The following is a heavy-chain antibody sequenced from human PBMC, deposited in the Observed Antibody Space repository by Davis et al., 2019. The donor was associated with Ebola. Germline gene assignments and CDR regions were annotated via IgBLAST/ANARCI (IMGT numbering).Heavy chain of an antibody. D-gene: IGHD6-19*01. J-gene: IGHJ1*01. CDR2: IYYSGST. V-gene: IGHV4-39*01. CDR3: ARSPSGWLLPEYFQH. Sequence: PSETLSLTCTVSGGSISSYYWGWIRQPPGKGLEWIGSIYYSGSTYYNPSLKSRVTISVDTSKNQFSLKLSSVTAADTAVYYCARSPSGWLLPEYFQHWGQGTLVTVSS. CDR1: GGSISSYY.